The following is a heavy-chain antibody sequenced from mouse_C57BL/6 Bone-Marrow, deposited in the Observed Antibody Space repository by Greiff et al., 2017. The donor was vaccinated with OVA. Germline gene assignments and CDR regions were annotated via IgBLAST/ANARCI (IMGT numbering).Heavy chain of an antibody. CDR1: GFTFSSYG. D-gene: IGHD2-4*01. CDR2: ISSGGSYT. J-gene: IGHJ4*01. CDR3: ARHGGPIYYDYDGYYYAMDY. V-gene: IGHV5-6*01. Sequence: EVKLVESGGDLVKPGGSLKLSCAASGFTFSSYGMSLVRPPPDKRLEWVATISSGGSYTYYPDSVKGRFTLSRDNAKNTLYLKMSSLKSEDTAMYYCARHGGPIYYDYDGYYYAMDYWGQGTSVTVSS.